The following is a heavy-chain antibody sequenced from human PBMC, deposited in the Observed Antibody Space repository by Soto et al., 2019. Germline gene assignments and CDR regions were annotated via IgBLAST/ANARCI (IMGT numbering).Heavy chain of an antibody. CDR1: GYTFTSYA. J-gene: IGHJ4*02. CDR2: INAGNGNT. Sequence: QVQLVQSGAEEKKPGASVKVSCKASGYTFTSYAMHWVRQAPGQRLEWMGWINAGNGNTKYSQKFQGRFTITRDTSASTAYMELSSLRSEDTAVYYCARGVAPYYFDYWGQGTLVTVSS. CDR3: ARGVAPYYFDY. V-gene: IGHV1-3*05. D-gene: IGHD2-15*01.